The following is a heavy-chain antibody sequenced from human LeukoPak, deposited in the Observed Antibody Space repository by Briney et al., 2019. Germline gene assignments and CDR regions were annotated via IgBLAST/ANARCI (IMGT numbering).Heavy chain of an antibody. CDR3: ATLGYCSSTSCPSPYYYYGMDV. CDR2: IKQDGSEN. Sequence: GGSLRLSCAASGFTFSSYWMSWVRQAPGKGLEWVANIKQDGSENYYVDSVKGRFTISRDNAKNSLYLQMNSLRAEDTAVYYCATLGYCSSTSCPSPYYYYGMDVWGQGTTVTVSS. J-gene: IGHJ6*02. V-gene: IGHV3-7*01. CDR1: GFTFSSYW. D-gene: IGHD2-2*01.